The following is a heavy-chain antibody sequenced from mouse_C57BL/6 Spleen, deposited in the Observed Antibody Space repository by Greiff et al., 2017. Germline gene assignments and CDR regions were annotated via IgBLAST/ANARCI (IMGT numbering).Heavy chain of an antibody. D-gene: IGHD1-1*01. CDR3: ARQSSPYCFDD. Sequence: EVHLVESGGDLVKPGGSLKLSCAASGFTFSSYGMSWVRQTPDKRLEWVATISSGGSYTYSPDSVKGRFTISRDNAKNTLYLQMSSLKSEDTAMYYWARQSSPYCFDDWGQGTTLTVSS. J-gene: IGHJ2*01. V-gene: IGHV5-6*01. CDR1: GFTFSSYG. CDR2: ISSGGSYT.